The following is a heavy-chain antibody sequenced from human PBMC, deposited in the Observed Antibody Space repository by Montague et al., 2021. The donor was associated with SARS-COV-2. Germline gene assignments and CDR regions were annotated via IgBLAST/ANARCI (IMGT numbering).Heavy chain of an antibody. CDR2: ISYDGSNK. CDR1: GFTFSSYA. D-gene: IGHD3-10*01. J-gene: IGHJ4*02. CDR3: ARVPPGLLWFGEIDY. Sequence: SLRLSCAASGFTFSSYAMHWVRQAPGKGLEWVAVISYDGSNKYYAGSVKGRFTISRDNSKNTLYLQMNSLRAEDTAVYYCARVPPGLLWFGEIDYWGQGTLVTVSS. V-gene: IGHV3-30-3*01.